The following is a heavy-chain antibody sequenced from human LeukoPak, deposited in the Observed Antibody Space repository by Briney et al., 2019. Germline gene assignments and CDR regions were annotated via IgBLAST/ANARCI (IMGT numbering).Heavy chain of an antibody. CDR3: ARGGLLWFGELFRDNAFDI. Sequence: ASVKVSCKASGGTFSSYAISWVRQAPGQGLEWMGWINPNSGGTNYAQKFQGWVTMTRDTSISTAYMELSRLRSDDTAVYYCARGGLLWFGELFRDNAFDIWGQGTMVTVSS. CDR2: INPNSGGT. CDR1: GGTFSSYA. J-gene: IGHJ3*02. V-gene: IGHV1-2*04. D-gene: IGHD3-10*01.